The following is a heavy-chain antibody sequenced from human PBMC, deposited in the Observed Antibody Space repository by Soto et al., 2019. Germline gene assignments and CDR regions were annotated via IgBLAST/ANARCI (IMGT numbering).Heavy chain of an antibody. Sequence: SCAASGFTFSSYEMNWVRQAPGKGLEWVSYISSSGSTIYYADSVKGRFTISRDNAKNSLYLQMNSLRAEDTAVYYCARKYTYYYDSSGYFWFDPWGQGTLVTVSS. D-gene: IGHD3-22*01. V-gene: IGHV3-48*03. CDR1: GFTFSSYE. CDR2: ISSSGSTI. J-gene: IGHJ5*02. CDR3: ARKYTYYYDSSGYFWFDP.